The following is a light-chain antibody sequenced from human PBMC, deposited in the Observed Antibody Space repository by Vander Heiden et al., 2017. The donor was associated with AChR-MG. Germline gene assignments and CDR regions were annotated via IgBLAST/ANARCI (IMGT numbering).Light chain of an antibody. CDR1: NIGSKS. V-gene: IGLV3-21*02. CDR2: DDS. Sequence: SYVLTQPPSASVAPGRPATITSRGNNIGSKSVHWYQQRLGQAPVVVVYDDSHRPSGIPDRISGSNSGNTATLTISRVEAGDEGDYYCQVWDSVSDRVVFGGGTKLTVL. J-gene: IGLJ2*01. CDR3: QVWDSVSDRVV.